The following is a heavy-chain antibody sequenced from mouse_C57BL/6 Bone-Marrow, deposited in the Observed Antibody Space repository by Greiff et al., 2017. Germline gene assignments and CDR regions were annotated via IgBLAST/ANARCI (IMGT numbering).Heavy chain of an antibody. J-gene: IGHJ2*01. CDR1: GYTFTDYY. Sequence: VQLQQSGPELVKPGASVKISCKASGYTFTDYYMNWVKQSHGNSLEWIGDINPNNGGTRYNQKFKGKATLTVDKSSSTAYMELRSLTSEDSAVYYCARSPYDFFDYGGQGTTLTVSS. CDR2: INPNNGGT. D-gene: IGHD2-4*01. CDR3: ARSPYDFFDY. V-gene: IGHV1-26*01.